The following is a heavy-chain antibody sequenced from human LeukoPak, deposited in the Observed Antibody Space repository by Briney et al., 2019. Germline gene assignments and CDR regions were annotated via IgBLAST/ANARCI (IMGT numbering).Heavy chain of an antibody. CDR2: ISWNSGSI. Sequence: GGSLRLSCAASGFTFDDYAMHWVRQGPGKGLEWVSGISWNSGSIGYADSVKGRFTISRDNAKNSLYLQMNSLRAEDTAVYYCARDWGSGGDLDYWGQGTLVTVSS. CDR3: ARDWGSGGDLDY. V-gene: IGHV3-9*01. J-gene: IGHJ4*02. D-gene: IGHD2-21*02. CDR1: GFTFDDYA.